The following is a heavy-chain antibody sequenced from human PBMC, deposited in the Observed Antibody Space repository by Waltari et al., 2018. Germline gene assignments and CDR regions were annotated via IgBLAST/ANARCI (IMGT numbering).Heavy chain of an antibody. V-gene: IGHV1-69*01. D-gene: IGHD3-9*01. CDR1: GGTFSSYA. Sequence: QVQLVQSGAEVKKPGSSVKVSCKASGGTFSSYAISWVRQAPGQGLEWMGGIIPIFGTANYEQKVQGRVTITADESTSTAYMELSSLRSEDTAVYYCARGGFLTDDIPGAGMDVWGQGTTVTVSS. J-gene: IGHJ6*02. CDR3: ARGGFLTDDIPGAGMDV. CDR2: IIPIFGTA.